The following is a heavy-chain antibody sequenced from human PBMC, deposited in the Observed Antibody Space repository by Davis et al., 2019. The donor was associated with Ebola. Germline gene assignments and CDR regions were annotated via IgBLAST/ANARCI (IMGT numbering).Heavy chain of an antibody. CDR1: GFTFSGYA. Sequence: PGGSLRLSCVASGFTFSGYAMHWVRQAPGKGLEWVAVISYDGSNKYYADSVKGRFTISRDNSKNTLYLQMNSLRSEDTAVYYCAREFLDYYGSGRANDAFDIWGQGTMVTVSS. V-gene: IGHV3-30*04. J-gene: IGHJ3*02. CDR2: ISYDGSNK. D-gene: IGHD3-10*01. CDR3: AREFLDYYGSGRANDAFDI.